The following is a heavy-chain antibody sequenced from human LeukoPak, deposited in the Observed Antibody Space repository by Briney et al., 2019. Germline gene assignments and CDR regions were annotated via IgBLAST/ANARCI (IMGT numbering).Heavy chain of an antibody. Sequence: GGSLRLSCAASGFTFSSYGMHWVRQAPGKGLEWVAFIRFDGSDKNYADSVKGRFTISRDNSKNTLFLQMNSLRGEDTAVYHCAKDPVLVGATPDAFDIWGQGTMVTVTS. CDR2: IRFDGSDK. CDR3: AKDPVLVGATPDAFDI. J-gene: IGHJ3*02. D-gene: IGHD1-26*01. V-gene: IGHV3-30*02. CDR1: GFTFSSYG.